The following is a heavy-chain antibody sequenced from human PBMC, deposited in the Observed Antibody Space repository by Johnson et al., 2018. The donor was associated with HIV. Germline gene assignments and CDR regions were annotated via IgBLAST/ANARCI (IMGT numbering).Heavy chain of an antibody. CDR1: GFTFSSYG. J-gene: IGHJ3*02. CDR3: ARESRGSGWGIDAFDI. CDR2: ISYDGSNK. Sequence: VQLVESGGGVVQPGRSLRLSCAASGFTFSSYGMHWVRQAPGKGLEWVAVISYDGSNKYYADSVKGRFTISRDNSKNTLYLQMNSLRAEDTAVYYCARESRGSGWGIDAFDIWGQGTMVTVSS. V-gene: IGHV3-30*03. D-gene: IGHD6-19*01.